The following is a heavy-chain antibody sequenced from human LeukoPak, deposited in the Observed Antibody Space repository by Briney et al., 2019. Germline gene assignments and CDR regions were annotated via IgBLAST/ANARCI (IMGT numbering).Heavy chain of an antibody. Sequence: GASVTVSFTASVYTFTNYYMHWVRQAPGQGREGMGIINPSGGSTSYAQKFPGTVTIPRDPSTSKVYMELSSLRPEDTAVYLRARAYISRSFSYWGPGTLVTVSS. V-gene: IGHV1-46*01. CDR1: VYTFTNYY. CDR3: ARAYISRSFSY. CDR2: INPSGGST. D-gene: IGHD6-19*01. J-gene: IGHJ4*02.